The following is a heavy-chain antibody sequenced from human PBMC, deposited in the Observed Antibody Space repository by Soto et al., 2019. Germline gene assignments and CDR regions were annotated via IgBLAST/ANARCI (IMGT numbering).Heavy chain of an antibody. CDR3: ARADIVVVPAATPYYYYYMDV. Sequence: GGSLRLSCAASGFTFSSYSMNWVRQAPGKGLEWVSYISSSSSTIYYADSVKGRFTVSRDNAKNSLYLQMNSLRAEDTAVYYCARADIVVVPAATPYYYYYMDVWGKGTTVTVSS. CDR1: GFTFSSYS. D-gene: IGHD2-2*01. V-gene: IGHV3-48*01. J-gene: IGHJ6*03. CDR2: ISSSSSTI.